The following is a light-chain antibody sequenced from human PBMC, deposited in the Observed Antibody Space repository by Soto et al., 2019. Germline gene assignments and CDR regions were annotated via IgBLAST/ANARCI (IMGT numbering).Light chain of an antibody. CDR2: DTS. Sequence: EIVLIQCPASLSLSPGERATLSCRASQTLTRNLAWYQKKPGQPPRLIIHDTSNRAIGITDRCSGSGSWKDFNLNISSLEPEDFAVYYCHQRQSWPRTFGQGTKVDIK. V-gene: IGKV3-11*01. CDR3: HQRQSWPRT. J-gene: IGKJ1*01. CDR1: QTLTRN.